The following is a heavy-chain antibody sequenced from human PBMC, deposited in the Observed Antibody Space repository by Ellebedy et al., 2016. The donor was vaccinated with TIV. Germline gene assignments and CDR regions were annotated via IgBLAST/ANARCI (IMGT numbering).Heavy chain of an antibody. CDR3: ARDTAMAADY. CDR2: IYSGGST. D-gene: IGHD5-18*01. V-gene: IGHV3-66*01. CDR1: GFTFSSYA. Sequence: PGGSLRLSCAASGFTFSSYAMSWVRQAPGKGLEWVSVIYSGGSTYYADSVKGRFTISRDNSKNTLYLQMNSLRAEDTAVYYCARDTAMAADYWGQGTLVTVSS. J-gene: IGHJ4*02.